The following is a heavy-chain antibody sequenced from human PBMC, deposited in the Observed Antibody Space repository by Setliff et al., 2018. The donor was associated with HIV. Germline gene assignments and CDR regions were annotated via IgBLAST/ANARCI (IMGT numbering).Heavy chain of an antibody. CDR3: ATDPGYSSTWYSESFQH. J-gene: IGHJ1*01. V-gene: IGHV1-24*01. Sequence: ASVKVSCKLSGYTLTELSIHWVRQAPGKGLEWMANFDPEDGETFYAQKFQGRLTMTEDTSTDAAYMEPSSLRSDDTAMYYCATDPGYSSTWYSESFQHWGQGTVVTVS. CDR1: GYTLTELS. CDR2: FDPEDGET. D-gene: IGHD6-13*01.